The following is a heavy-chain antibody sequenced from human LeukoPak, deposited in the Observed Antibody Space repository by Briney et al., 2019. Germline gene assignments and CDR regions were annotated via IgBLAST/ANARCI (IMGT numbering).Heavy chain of an antibody. J-gene: IGHJ6*02. CDR3: ARHYDILAGYSYYYYGMDV. Sequence: GESLKISCKSSGYSFTNYWIGWVRQMPGKGLEWMGIIYPGDSDTRYSPSFQGQVTISADKSISTAYLQWSSLKASDTAMYYCARHYDILAGYSYYYYGMDVWGQGTTVTVSS. CDR1: GYSFTNYW. D-gene: IGHD3-9*01. CDR2: IYPGDSDT. V-gene: IGHV5-51*01.